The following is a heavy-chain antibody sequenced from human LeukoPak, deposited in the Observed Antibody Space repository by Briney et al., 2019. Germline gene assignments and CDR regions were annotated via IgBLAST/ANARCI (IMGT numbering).Heavy chain of an antibody. J-gene: IGHJ5*02. CDR1: GGYFSNYY. CDR2: IYYSGTTDYNRGTT. Sequence: SETLSLTCSVSGGYFSNYYWSWIRQPPGKGLEWIGYIYYSGTTDYNRGTTNYNPSLKSRVTISADTSKNQFSLRLSSLTAADTAVYYCARDVLGVSAGGTRPNCFDPWGQGTLITVSS. V-gene: IGHV4-59*01. CDR3: ARDVLGVSAGGTRPNCFDP. D-gene: IGHD6-13*01.